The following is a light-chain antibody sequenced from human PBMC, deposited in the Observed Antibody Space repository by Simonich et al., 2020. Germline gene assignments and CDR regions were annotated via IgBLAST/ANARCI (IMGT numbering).Light chain of an antibody. Sequence: QSALTQPPSASGSPGQSVTISCTGTSSDVGGYNYVSWYQQHPGKAPKLMIYEVSKRTSGVHDRFSGSKSGNTASLTVSGLQAEDEADYYCSSYAGSNNVVFGGGTKLTVL. CDR2: EVS. V-gene: IGLV2-8*01. CDR1: SSDVGGYNY. J-gene: IGLJ2*01. CDR3: SSYAGSNNVV.